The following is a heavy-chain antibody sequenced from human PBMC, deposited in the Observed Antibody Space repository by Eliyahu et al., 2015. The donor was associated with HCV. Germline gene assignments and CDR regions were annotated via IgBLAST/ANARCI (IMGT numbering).Heavy chain of an antibody. CDR2: ISSSGSTI. CDR1: GFXFSXYX. V-gene: IGHV3-48*03. Sequence: EVQLVESGGGLVQPGGSLRLSCAASGFXFSXYXMNWXRQAPGKGLEWISYISSSGSTIYYADSVKGRFTISRDNAKNSLYLQMNSLSAEDTAVYYCAREDKEQWLVLEWNWFDPWGLGTLVIVSS. D-gene: IGHD6-19*01. J-gene: IGHJ5*02. CDR3: AREDKEQWLVLEWNWFDP.